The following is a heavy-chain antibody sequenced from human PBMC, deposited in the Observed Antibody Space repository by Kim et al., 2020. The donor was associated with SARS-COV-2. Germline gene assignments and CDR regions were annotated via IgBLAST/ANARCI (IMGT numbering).Heavy chain of an antibody. V-gene: IGHV3-9*01. D-gene: IGHD3-16*02. CDR3: AKDTASAFGGVIVGRGAFDI. Sequence: RFTISRDNAKNSLYLQMNSLRAEDTALYYCAKDTASAFGGVIVGRGAFDIWGQGTMVTVSS. J-gene: IGHJ3*02.